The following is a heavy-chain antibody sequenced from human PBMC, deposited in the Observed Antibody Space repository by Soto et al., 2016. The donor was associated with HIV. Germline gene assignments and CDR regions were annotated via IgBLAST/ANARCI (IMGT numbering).Heavy chain of an antibody. Sequence: EVQLVESGGGVVRPGGSLRLSCAASGFTFDDYGMSWVRQAPGKGLEWVSGINWNGGSTGYADSVKGRFTISRDNAKNSLYLQMNSLRAEDTALYYCARESGVLLWVRGVPKAVYYYGMDVVGPRDHGHRLL. D-gene: IGHD3-10*01. CDR1: GFTFDDYG. J-gene: IGHJ6*02. V-gene: IGHV3-20*04. CDR2: INWNGGST. CDR3: ARESGVLLWVRGVPKAVYYYGMDV.